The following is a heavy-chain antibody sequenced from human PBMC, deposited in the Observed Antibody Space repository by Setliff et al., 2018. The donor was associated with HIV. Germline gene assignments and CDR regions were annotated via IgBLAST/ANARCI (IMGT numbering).Heavy chain of an antibody. D-gene: IGHD2-15*01. Sequence: GSLRLSCAASGFTFSSYGTHWVRQAPGKGLEWVAFIRYDGSNKYYADSVKGRFTISRDNSKNTLYLQMNSLRAKDAAVYYCAKAFGYCSGGSCPVLMDVWGKGTTVTVSS. V-gene: IGHV3-30*02. CDR1: GFTFSSYG. J-gene: IGHJ6*03. CDR2: IRYDGSNK. CDR3: AKAFGYCSGGSCPVLMDV.